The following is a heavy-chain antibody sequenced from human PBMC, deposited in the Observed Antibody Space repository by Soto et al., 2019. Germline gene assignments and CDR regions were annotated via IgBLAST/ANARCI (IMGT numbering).Heavy chain of an antibody. CDR3: APPDLSGSGSYYFDY. J-gene: IGHJ4*02. CDR2: IYWDDDK. Sequence: QITLKESGPTLVKPTQTLTLTCTFSGFSLTTSAVGVGWIRQPPGKALEWLALIYWDDDKRYSPSLESRLTITKDTSENHVVLTMTDMDPVDTATYYCAPPDLSGSGSYYFDYWGQGTLVTVSA. CDR1: GFSLTTSAVG. D-gene: IGHD3-10*01. V-gene: IGHV2-5*02.